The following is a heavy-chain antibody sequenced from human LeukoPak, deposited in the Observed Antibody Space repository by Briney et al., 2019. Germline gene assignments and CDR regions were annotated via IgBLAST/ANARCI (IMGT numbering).Heavy chain of an antibody. D-gene: IGHD1-26*01. CDR1: GFTFEKHS. Sequence: GGSLRLSCAASGFTFEKHSMSWVRQAPGKGLEWVASISGSATRTSFADSVQGRFFIPRDNLKNMVTLQMNSLRAEDTAIYYCAHDRWESDNNLVDIYFYYWGQGTLVTVSS. CDR3: AHDRWESDNNLVDIYFYY. V-gene: IGHV3-23*01. CDR2: ISGSATRT. J-gene: IGHJ4*02.